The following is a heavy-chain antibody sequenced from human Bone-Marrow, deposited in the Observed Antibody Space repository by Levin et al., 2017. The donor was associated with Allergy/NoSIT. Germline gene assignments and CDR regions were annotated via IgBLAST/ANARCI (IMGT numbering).Heavy chain of an antibody. CDR1: GFTFHNYG. J-gene: IGHJ5*02. V-gene: IGHV3-21*01. CDR2: ITSYSNYI. Sequence: PGGSLRLSCAASGFTFHNYGMSWVRQAPGKGLEWVSSITSYSNYIEYADAVKGRFTISRDNAKSSLYLQMNSLRAEDTAVYYCATGHGDYSSNWFGPWGQGTLVTVSS. D-gene: IGHD4-17*01. CDR3: ATGHGDYSSNWFGP.